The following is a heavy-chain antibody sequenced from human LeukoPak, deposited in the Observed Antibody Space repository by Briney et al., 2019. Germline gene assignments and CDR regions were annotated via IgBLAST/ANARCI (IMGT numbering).Heavy chain of an antibody. CDR1: GYTFTSYG. D-gene: IGHD2-21*01. CDR3: ARVLIAASYWGGWDY. Sequence: ASVKVSCKASGYTFTSYGISWVRQAPGQGLEWMGWINPNSGGTNYAQKFQGRVTMTRDTSISTAYMELSRLRSDDTAVYYCARVLIAASYWGGWDYWGQGTLVTVSS. CDR2: INPNSGGT. V-gene: IGHV1-2*02. J-gene: IGHJ4*02.